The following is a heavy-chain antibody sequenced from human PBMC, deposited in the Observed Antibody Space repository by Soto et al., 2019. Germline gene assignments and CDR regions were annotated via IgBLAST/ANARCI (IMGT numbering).Heavy chain of an antibody. V-gene: IGHV2-5*02. CDR2: IYWDDDK. CDR1: GFSLSTSGVG. D-gene: IGHD6-13*01. J-gene: IGHJ5*02. Sequence: QITLKESGPTLVKPTQTLTLTCTFSGFSLSTSGVGVGWIRQPPGKALEWLALIYWDDDKRYSPSLKSRLIITKDTSKNQVVLTMTNMDPVDTATYYCAHRPIPYSSSWSNWFDPWGQGTLVTVSS. CDR3: AHRPIPYSSSWSNWFDP.